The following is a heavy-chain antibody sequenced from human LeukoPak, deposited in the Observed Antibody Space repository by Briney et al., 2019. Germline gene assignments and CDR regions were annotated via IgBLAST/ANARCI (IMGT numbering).Heavy chain of an antibody. V-gene: IGHV6-1*01. CDR1: GDSVSNNNAA. Sequence: SQTLSLTCAISGDSVSNNNAAWNWIRQSPSRGLEWLGRTYYRSKWYDDYAVSVKSRMIINPDTSKNQVSLQLNSVTPEDTAVYYCTRGGRGETVAPFETWGQGTLVTVSS. J-gene: IGHJ5*02. D-gene: IGHD6-19*01. CDR3: TRGGRGETVAPFET. CDR2: TYYRSKWYD.